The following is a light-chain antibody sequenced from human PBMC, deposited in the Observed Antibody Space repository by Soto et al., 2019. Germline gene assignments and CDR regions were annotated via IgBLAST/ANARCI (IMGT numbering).Light chain of an antibody. Sequence: EIVFTQSPATLSVSPGERATLSCSASQSVSSNLAWYQQKPGQAPRILIYGTSRRETGVPDMFSGSGSGTEFTLTISRLEPEDFAVYYCQQYNNWPLTFGQGTRLEIK. V-gene: IGKV3D-15*01. CDR1: QSVSSN. CDR2: GTS. CDR3: QQYNNWPLT. J-gene: IGKJ5*01.